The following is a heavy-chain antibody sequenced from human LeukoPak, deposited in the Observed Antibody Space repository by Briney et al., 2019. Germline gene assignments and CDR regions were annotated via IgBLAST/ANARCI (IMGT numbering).Heavy chain of an antibody. CDR1: GGTFSSYA. CDR3: ASGIAVAGRSGVDWFDP. Sequence: SVKVSCKASGGTFSSYAISWVRQAPGQGLEWMERIIPIFGIANYAQKFQGRVTITADKSTSTAYMELSSLRSEDTAVYYCASGIAVAGRSGVDWFDPWGQGTLVTVSS. CDR2: IIPIFGIA. V-gene: IGHV1-69*04. D-gene: IGHD6-19*01. J-gene: IGHJ5*02.